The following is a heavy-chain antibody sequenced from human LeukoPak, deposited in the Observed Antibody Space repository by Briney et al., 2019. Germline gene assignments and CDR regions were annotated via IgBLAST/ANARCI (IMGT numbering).Heavy chain of an antibody. CDR3: ARTMVRGVIYRFDI. D-gene: IGHD3-10*01. J-gene: IGHJ3*02. CDR2: IYHSGST. V-gene: IGHV4-4*02. Sequence: KPSGTLSLTCSVSGGSISSSNWWSWVRQPPGKGLEWIGEIYHSGSTNYNPSLKSRVTISVDKSKNQFSLKLSSVTAADTAVYYCARTMVRGVIYRFDIWGQGTMVTVSS. CDR1: GGSISSSNW.